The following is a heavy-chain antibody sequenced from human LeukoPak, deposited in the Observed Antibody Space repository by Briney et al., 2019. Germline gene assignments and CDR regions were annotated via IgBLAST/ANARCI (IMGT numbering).Heavy chain of an antibody. D-gene: IGHD1-26*01. CDR3: ARDRAYSGSYGSFDY. Sequence: ASVKVSCKASGYTFTSYDINWVRQATGQGLEWMGWISAYNGNTNYAQKLQGRVTMTTDTSTSTAYMELRSLRSDGTAVYYCARDRAYSGSYGSFDYWGQGTLVTVSS. V-gene: IGHV1-18*01. CDR2: ISAYNGNT. J-gene: IGHJ4*02. CDR1: GYTFTSYD.